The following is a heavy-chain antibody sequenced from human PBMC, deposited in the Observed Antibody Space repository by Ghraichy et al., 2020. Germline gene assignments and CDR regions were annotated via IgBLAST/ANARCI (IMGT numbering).Heavy chain of an antibody. J-gene: IGHJ5*02. D-gene: IGHD3-3*01. Sequence: GGSLRLSCAASGFTFSSYWMNWVRQAPGKGLEWVANINQDGSAKYYVDSVKGRFTISRDNANNSLYLQVNSLRAEDTAVYYCARDFSRRLDPWGQGTLVTVTS. CDR2: INQDGSAK. CDR3: ARDFSRRLDP. V-gene: IGHV3-7*03. CDR1: GFTFSSYW.